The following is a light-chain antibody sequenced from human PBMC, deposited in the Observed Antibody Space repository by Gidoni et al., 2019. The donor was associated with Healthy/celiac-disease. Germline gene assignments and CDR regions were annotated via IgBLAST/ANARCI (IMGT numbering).Light chain of an antibody. V-gene: IGKV3-20*01. CDR3: QQYGSSPMCS. CDR1: QSVSSSY. Sequence: IVLQPSPGTLSVSPGERATLSCRASQSVSSSYLAWYQQKPGQAPRLLIYGAYNRATGIPDRFSGSGSGTDFTLTISRLEPEDIAVYYCQQYGSSPMCSFGQGTKLDIK. J-gene: IGKJ2*04. CDR2: GAY.